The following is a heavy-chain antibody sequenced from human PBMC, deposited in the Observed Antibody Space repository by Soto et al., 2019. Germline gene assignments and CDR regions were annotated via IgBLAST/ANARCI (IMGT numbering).Heavy chain of an antibody. CDR2: INAGNGNT. Sequence: SSVKVSCKASGYTFSSYAMDWVRQAPGQRLERMGWINAGNGNTKYSQKFQGRVTITRDTSASTAYMELSSLRSEDTAVYYCAGGGVVVVPAAIGPYYYYYMDVWGKGTT. V-gene: IGHV1-3*01. D-gene: IGHD2-2*01. CDR3: AGGGVVVVPAAIGPYYYYYMDV. CDR1: GYTFSSYA. J-gene: IGHJ6*03.